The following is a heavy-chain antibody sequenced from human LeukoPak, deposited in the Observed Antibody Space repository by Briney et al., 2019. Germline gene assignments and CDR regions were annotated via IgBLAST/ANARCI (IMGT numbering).Heavy chain of an antibody. Sequence: GGSLRLSCAASGFTFSGYWMSWVRQAPEKGLEWVANIKQDGSEKYYVDSVKGRFTISRDNAKNSLYLQMNSLRAEDTAVYYCARADYDYVWGSYRSDAFDIWGQGTMVTVSS. CDR2: IKQDGSEK. D-gene: IGHD3-16*02. J-gene: IGHJ3*02. CDR1: GFTFSGYW. CDR3: ARADYDYVWGSYRSDAFDI. V-gene: IGHV3-7*01.